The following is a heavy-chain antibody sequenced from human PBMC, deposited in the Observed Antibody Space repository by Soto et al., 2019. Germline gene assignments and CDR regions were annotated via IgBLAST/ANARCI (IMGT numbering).Heavy chain of an antibody. Sequence: GGSLRLSCAASGFTFSSYWMSWVRQAPGKGLEWVANIKQDGSEKYYVDSVKGRFTISRDNAKNSLYLQMNSLRAEDTAVYYCARAREYSGYDSYYYYYYMDVWGKGTTVTVSS. CDR2: IKQDGSEK. V-gene: IGHV3-7*01. CDR1: GFTFSSYW. D-gene: IGHD5-12*01. J-gene: IGHJ6*03. CDR3: ARAREYSGYDSYYYYYYMDV.